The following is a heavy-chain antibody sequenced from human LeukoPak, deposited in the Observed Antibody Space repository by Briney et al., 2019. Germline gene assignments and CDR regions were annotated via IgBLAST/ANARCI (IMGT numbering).Heavy chain of an antibody. CDR1: GFTFSDYY. J-gene: IGHJ4*02. V-gene: IGHV3-66*01. CDR3: ARDLSLTAADY. Sequence: GGSLRLSCAASGFTFSDYYMSWIRQAPGKGLEWVSVIYSGGSTYYADSVKGRFTISRDNSKNTLYLQMNSLRAEDTAVYYCARDLSLTAADYWGQGTLVTVSS. CDR2: IYSGGST.